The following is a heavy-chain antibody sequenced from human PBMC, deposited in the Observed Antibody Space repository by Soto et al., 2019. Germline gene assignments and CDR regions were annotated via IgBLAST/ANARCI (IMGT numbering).Heavy chain of an antibody. CDR1: GYTFTSYA. CDR3: ARDVGVTTPAEYFQH. V-gene: IGHV1-3*01. Sequence: GASVKVSCKASGYTFTSYAMHWVRQAPGQRLEWMGWINAGNGNTKYSQKFQGRVTITRDTSASTAYMELSSLRSEDTAVYYCARDVGVTTPAEYFQHWGQGTLVTGSS. J-gene: IGHJ1*01. CDR2: INAGNGNT. D-gene: IGHD4-17*01.